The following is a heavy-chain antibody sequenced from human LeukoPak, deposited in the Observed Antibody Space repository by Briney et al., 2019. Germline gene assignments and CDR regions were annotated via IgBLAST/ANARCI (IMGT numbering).Heavy chain of an antibody. J-gene: IGHJ4*02. Sequence: SVKVSCKASGGTLSSYAISWVRQAPGQGLEWMGRIIPILGIANYAQKFQGRVTITADKSTSTAYMELSSLRSEDTAVYYCARVVQGVTNPSHFDYWGQGTLVTVSS. CDR3: ARVVQGVTNPSHFDY. CDR2: IIPILGIA. V-gene: IGHV1-69*04. D-gene: IGHD3-10*01. CDR1: GGTLSSYA.